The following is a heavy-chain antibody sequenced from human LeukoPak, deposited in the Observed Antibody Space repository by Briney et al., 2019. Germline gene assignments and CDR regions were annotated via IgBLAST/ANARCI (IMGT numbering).Heavy chain of an antibody. CDR1: GFTFSSYA. D-gene: IGHD5-12*01. Sequence: GGSLRLSCSASGFTFSSYAMHWVRQAPGKGLEYVSAISSNGGSTYYADSVKGRFTISRDNSKNTLYLQMSSLRAEDTAVYYCAAYSGYDWRGIDYWGQGTLVTVSS. CDR2: ISSNGGST. CDR3: AAYSGYDWRGIDY. J-gene: IGHJ4*02. V-gene: IGHV3-64D*06.